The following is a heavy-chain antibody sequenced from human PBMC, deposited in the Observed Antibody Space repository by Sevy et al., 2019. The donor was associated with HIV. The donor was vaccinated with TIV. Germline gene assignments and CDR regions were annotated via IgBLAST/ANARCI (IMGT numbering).Heavy chain of an antibody. Sequence: ASVKVSCKASGYTFNNFGISWVRQAPGQGLEWMGWINPHNGNTKYAQKLQDRVTMTTDTSTSTAYMELRSLRSDDTGVYYCAREGTLITMLLWGQGTLVTVSS. J-gene: IGHJ4*02. CDR2: INPHNGNT. CDR1: GYTFNNFG. V-gene: IGHV1-18*01. D-gene: IGHD3-10*02. CDR3: AREGTLITMLL.